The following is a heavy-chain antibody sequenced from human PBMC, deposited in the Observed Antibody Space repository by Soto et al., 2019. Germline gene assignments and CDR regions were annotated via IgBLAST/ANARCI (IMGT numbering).Heavy chain of an antibody. CDR2: ISRDGSYI. CDR3: AGTRNGGVADSFDS. J-gene: IGHJ5*01. Sequence: GGSLRLSCAASGFTFSRHAIHWVRLTPGRGLEWVLAISRDGSYIYYTDSVKGRFTVSRDNSKNTVFVQMNRLIPDDTALYFCAGTRNGGVADSFDSWGQGTRVTVSS. D-gene: IGHD3-3*01. CDR1: GFTFSRHA. V-gene: IGHV3-30*04.